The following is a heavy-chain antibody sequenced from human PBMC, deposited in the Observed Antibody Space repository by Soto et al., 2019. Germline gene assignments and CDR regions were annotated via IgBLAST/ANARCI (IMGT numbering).Heavy chain of an antibody. CDR1: GGTFSSYA. CDR3: AGCPTRAPYYFGWGRFYRGCDP. V-gene: IGHV1-69*13. Sequence: ASVKVSCKASGGTFSSYAISWVRQAPGQGLEWMGGIIPIFGTANYAQKFQGRVTITADESTSTPYMELRALRSKDTAVYYCAGCPTRAPYYFGWGRFYRGCDPWGQGPLVTVS. CDR2: IIPIFGTA. J-gene: IGHJ5*02. D-gene: IGHD3-10*01.